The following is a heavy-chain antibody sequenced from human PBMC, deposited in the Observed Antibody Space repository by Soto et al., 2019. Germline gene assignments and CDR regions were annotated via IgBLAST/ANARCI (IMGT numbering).Heavy chain of an antibody. CDR3: AKGSIVYSASVDH. CDR1: GFSFSSYA. Sequence: EVQLLESGGGLVQPGGSLRLACAASGFSFSSYAMVWVRQAPGKGLEWVSVISARGGSSYFADSVKGRFTISRDNSMNVLSLEMNSLRAEDTATYFCAKGSIVYSASVDHWGQGTPVLVSS. V-gene: IGHV3-23*01. D-gene: IGHD5-12*01. CDR2: ISARGGSS. J-gene: IGHJ4*02.